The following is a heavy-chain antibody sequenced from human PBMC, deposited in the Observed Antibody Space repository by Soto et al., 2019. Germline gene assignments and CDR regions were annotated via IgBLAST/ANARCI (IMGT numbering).Heavy chain of an antibody. V-gene: IGHV4-34*01. CDR2: INHSGST. D-gene: IGHD3-16*01. J-gene: IGHJ3*02. CDR1: GGSFSGYY. CDR3: ARVGPGDAFDI. Sequence: SETLSLTCAVYGGSFSGYYWSWIRQPPGKGLEWIGEINHSGSTNYNPSLKSRVTISVDTSKNQFSLKLGSVTAADTAVYYCARVGPGDAFDIWGQGTMVTVSS.